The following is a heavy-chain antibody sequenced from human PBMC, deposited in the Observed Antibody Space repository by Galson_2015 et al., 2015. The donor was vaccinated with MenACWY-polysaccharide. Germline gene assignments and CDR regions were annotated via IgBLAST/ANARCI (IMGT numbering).Heavy chain of an antibody. CDR2: IYYTGST. CDR3: ARGRSNGGNFDY. D-gene: IGHD2-8*01. V-gene: IGHV4-59*01. J-gene: IGHJ4*02. Sequence: SETLSLTCTVSGGSISRYYWSWIRQPPGKGLEWIGFIYYTGSTNYNPSLKSRVTISLDTSKNQFSLKLSSVTAADTAVYYCARGRSNGGNFDYWGQGTLVTVSS. CDR1: GGSISRYY.